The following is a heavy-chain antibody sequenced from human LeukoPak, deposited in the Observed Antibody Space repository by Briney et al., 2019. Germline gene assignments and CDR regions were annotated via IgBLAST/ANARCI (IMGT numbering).Heavy chain of an antibody. V-gene: IGHV3-33*01. CDR2: IWYDGSNK. J-gene: IGHJ4*02. CDR1: GFTFSSYG. Sequence: GGSLRLSCAASGFTFSSYGMHWVRQAPGKGLEWAAVIWYDGSNKYYADSVKGRFTISRDNSKNTLYLQMNSLRAEDTAVYYCASDYCSSTSCIGYWGQGTLVTVSS. CDR3: ASDYCSSTSCIGY. D-gene: IGHD2-2*01.